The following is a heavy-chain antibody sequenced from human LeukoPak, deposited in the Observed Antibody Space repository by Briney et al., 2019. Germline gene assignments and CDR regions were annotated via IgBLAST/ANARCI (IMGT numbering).Heavy chain of an antibody. CDR2: MNPNSGNT. D-gene: IGHD2-15*01. CDR3: ARGWVCSGGTCYSGRDYFDY. Sequence: ASVKVSCKTSGYTFTNYDINWVRQATGQGLEWMGWMNPNSGNTGYAQKFQGRVTMTRNTSISTAYMELSSLRSEDTAVYYCARGWVCSGGTCYSGRDYFDYWGQGTLVTVSS. CDR1: GYTFTNYD. J-gene: IGHJ4*02. V-gene: IGHV1-8*01.